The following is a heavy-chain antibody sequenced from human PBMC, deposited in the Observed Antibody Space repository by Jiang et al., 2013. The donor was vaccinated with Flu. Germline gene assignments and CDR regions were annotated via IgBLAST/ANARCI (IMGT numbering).Heavy chain of an antibody. Sequence: VQLVESGGGLVQPGGSLRLSCAASGFTFSSYAMSWVRQAPGKGLEWVSAISGSGGSTYYADSVKGRFTISRDNSKDTLYLQMNSLRAEDTAVYYCANEWVDSGIAVAGTYDYWGQGTLVTVSS. CDR2: ISGSGGST. CDR1: GFTFSSYA. J-gene: IGHJ4*02. D-gene: IGHD6-19*01. V-gene: IGHV3-23*04. CDR3: ANEWVDSGIAVAGTYDY.